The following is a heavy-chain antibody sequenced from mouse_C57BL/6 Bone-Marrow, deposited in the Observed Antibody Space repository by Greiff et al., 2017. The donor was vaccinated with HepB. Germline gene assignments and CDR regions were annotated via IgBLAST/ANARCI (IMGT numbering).Heavy chain of an antibody. J-gene: IGHJ2*01. V-gene: IGHV14-2*01. Sequence: EVKLVESGAELVKPGASVKLSCTASGFNIKAYYMLWVKQRTEQGLEWIGRIDPEDGETKYAQKFQGKATITADTSSNTAYQQLSSLTSEDTGVYYCAREGYQDYDVDFEYWGHGTTLTVSS. CDR1: GFNIKAYY. D-gene: IGHD2-4*01. CDR2: IDPEDGET. CDR3: AREGYQDYDVDFEY.